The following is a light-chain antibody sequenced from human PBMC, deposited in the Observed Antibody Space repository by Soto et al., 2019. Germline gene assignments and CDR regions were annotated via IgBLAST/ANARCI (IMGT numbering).Light chain of an antibody. CDR2: LNSDGSH. Sequence: QSVLTQSPSASASLGASVNLTCTLSSGHSSNAIAWHQQQPEKGPRYLMKLNSDGSHSKGDEIPDRFSGSSSGAERYLTLSSLQAEDEADYYCQTWGTGIVVFGGGTKLTVL. CDR3: QTWGTGIVV. V-gene: IGLV4-69*01. J-gene: IGLJ2*01. CDR1: SGHSSNA.